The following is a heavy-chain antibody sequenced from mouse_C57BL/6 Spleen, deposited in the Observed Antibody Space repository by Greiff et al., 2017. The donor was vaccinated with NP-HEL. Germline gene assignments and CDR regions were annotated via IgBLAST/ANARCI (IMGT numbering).Heavy chain of an antibody. CDR3: ARVLLYYVDY. V-gene: IGHV1-55*01. Sequence: QVQLQQSGAELVKPGASVKMSCKASGYTFTSYWITWVKQRPGHGLEWIGDIYPGSGSTNYNEKFKSKATLTVDTSSSTAYMQLSSLTSEDSAVYYCARVLLYYVDYWGQGTTLTVSS. CDR2: IYPGSGST. CDR1: GYTFTSYW. J-gene: IGHJ2*01.